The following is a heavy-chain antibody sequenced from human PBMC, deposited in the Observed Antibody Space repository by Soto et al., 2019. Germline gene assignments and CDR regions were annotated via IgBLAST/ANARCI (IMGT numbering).Heavy chain of an antibody. Sequence: EGRLVESGGGLVKPGGSLRLSCAASGFSFSAYTMIWVRQAPGKGLQWVSSVSTGTTYQEYADSVKGRFTISRDDANHLVLLQRESLGPEDTAVYYWVRGGEDITSPYGMDVWGQGTTVTVSS. CDR1: GFSFSAYT. V-gene: IGHV3-21*01. CDR2: VSTGTTYQ. D-gene: IGHD3-16*01. CDR3: VRGGEDITSPYGMDV. J-gene: IGHJ6*02.